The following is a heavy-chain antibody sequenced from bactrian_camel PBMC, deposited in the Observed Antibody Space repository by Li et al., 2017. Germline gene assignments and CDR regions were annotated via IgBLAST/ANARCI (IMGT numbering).Heavy chain of an antibody. Sequence: HVQLVESGGGSAQAGGSLKLSCTTSGAPFDDGDMGWYRQAPGIECKLISTIVFGGSTFYSDSVEGRFTISHDKSKNTAYLQMNDLKPEDTAMYYCAEAPYRDGFSTKCRGQGTQVTVS. CDR3: AEAPYRDGFSTKC. J-gene: IGHJ4*01. CDR1: GAPFDDGD. D-gene: IGHD4*01. CDR2: IVFGGST. V-gene: IGHV3S55*01.